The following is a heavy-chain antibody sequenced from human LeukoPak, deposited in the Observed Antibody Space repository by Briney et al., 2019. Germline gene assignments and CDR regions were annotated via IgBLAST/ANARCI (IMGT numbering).Heavy chain of an antibody. CDR3: AKSLSVVVPNWFDP. Sequence: PGGSLRLSCAASGLTFSSYAMSWVRQAPGKGLEWVSAISGSGGSTYYAGSVKGRFTISRDNSKNTLYLQMNSLRAKDTAVYYCAKSLSVVVPNWFDPWGQGTLVTVSS. J-gene: IGHJ5*02. D-gene: IGHD2-2*01. V-gene: IGHV3-23*01. CDR1: GLTFSSYA. CDR2: ISGSGGST.